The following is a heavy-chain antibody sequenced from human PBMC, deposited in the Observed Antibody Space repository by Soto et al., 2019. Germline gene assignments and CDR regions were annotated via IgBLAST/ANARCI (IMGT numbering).Heavy chain of an antibody. Sequence: QVQLQESGPGLVKPSQTLSLTCTVSGGSISSGGYCWSWIRQHPGKGLEWIGYIYYSGGTYYNPSLKSRVTISVDTSKNQFSLKLSSVTAADTAVYYCARGPVAGRFDYWGQGTLITVSS. CDR3: ARGPVAGRFDY. CDR2: IYYSGGT. J-gene: IGHJ4*02. D-gene: IGHD6-19*01. CDR1: GGSISSGGYC. V-gene: IGHV4-31*03.